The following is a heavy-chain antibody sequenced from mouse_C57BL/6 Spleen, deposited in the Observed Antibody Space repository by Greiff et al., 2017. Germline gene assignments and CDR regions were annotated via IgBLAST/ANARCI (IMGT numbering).Heavy chain of an antibody. CDR1: GYTFTSYW. CDR2: IAPNSGGT. Sequence: QVQLQQPGAELVQPGASVKLSCKASGYTFTSYWMHWVKQRPGRGLEWIGRIAPNSGGTKYNEKFKSKATLTVDKPASTAYMQLSSLTSEDSAVYYCARGRLDYWGQGTTLTVSS. J-gene: IGHJ2*01. V-gene: IGHV1-72*01. CDR3: ARGRLDY.